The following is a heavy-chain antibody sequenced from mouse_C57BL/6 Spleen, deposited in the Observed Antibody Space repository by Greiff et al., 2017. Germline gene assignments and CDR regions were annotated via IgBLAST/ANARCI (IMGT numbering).Heavy chain of an antibody. J-gene: IGHJ3*01. D-gene: IGHD1-1*01. Sequence: EVQVVESGGGLVKPGGSLKLSCAASGFTFSDYGMHWVRQAPEKGLEWVAYISSGSSTIYYADTVKGRFTISRDNAKNTLFLQMTSLRSEDTAMYYCARGGVITTVEEPFAYWGQGTLVTVSA. CDR1: GFTFSDYG. CDR2: ISSGSSTI. V-gene: IGHV5-17*01. CDR3: ARGGVITTVEEPFAY.